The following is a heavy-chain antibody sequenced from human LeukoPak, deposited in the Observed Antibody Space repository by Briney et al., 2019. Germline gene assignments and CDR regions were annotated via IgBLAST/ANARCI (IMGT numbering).Heavy chain of an antibody. J-gene: IGHJ4*02. D-gene: IGHD3-3*01. CDR1: GGSISSYY. Sequence: SETLSLTCTVSGGSISSYYWSWIRQPPGEGLEWIGYIYYSGTTNYNPSLKSRVTMSVDTSKNQSSLKLTSVTAADTAVYYCAREGMYYDFWSGYWGQGTLVTVSS. V-gene: IGHV4-59*12. CDR2: IYYSGTT. CDR3: AREGMYYDFWSGY.